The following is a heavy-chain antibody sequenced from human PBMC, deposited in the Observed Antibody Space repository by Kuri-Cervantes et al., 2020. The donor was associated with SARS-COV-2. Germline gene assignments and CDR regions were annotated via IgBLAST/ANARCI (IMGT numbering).Heavy chain of an antibody. CDR1: GFTFSNAW. D-gene: IGHD2-2*02. CDR2: IKSKTDGGTT. J-gene: IGHJ5*02. V-gene: IGHV3-15*05. Sequence: GESLKISCAASGFTFSNAWMSWVRQAPGKGLEWVGRIKSKTDGGTTDYAAPVKGRFTISRDDSKNTLYLQMNSLRAEDTAVYYCARGVGCSSTSCYTGTFDPWGQGTLVTVSS. CDR3: ARGVGCSSTSCYTGTFDP.